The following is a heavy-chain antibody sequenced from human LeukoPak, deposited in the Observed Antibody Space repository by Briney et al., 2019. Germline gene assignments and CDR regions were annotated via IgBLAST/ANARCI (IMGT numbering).Heavy chain of an antibody. J-gene: IGHJ4*02. CDR2: LSGSGYST. CDR3: ARGNTLGLSLRVLS. V-gene: IGHV3-23*01. D-gene: IGHD3-16*01. Sequence: TGGSLRLFCAASGFNFSTYAMSWVRQAPGKGLEWVSALSGSGYSTYYADSVKGRFTISRDNPKNTLYLQMNSLRAEDTAVYYCARGNTLGLSLRVLSWGPGTLVTVSS. CDR1: GFNFSTYA.